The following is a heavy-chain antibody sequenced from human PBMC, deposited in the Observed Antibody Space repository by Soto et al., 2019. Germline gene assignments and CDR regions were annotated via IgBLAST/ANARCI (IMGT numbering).Heavy chain of an antibody. CDR3: AKDSYYDFWSGYYAQGYFDY. CDR1: GFTFSSYA. Sequence: EVQLLESGGGLVQPGGSLRLSCAASGFTFSSYAMSWVRQAPGKGLEWVSAISGSGGSTYYADSVKGRFIISRDNSKNTLYLQMNSLRAEDTAVYYCAKDSYYDFWSGYYAQGYFDYWGQGTLVTVSS. J-gene: IGHJ4*02. D-gene: IGHD3-3*01. V-gene: IGHV3-23*01. CDR2: ISGSGGST.